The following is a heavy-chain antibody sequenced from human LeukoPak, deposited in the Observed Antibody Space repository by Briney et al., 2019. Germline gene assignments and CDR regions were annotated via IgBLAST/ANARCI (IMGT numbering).Heavy chain of an antibody. Sequence: ASVKVTCKASGYSFVLYGISWVRQAPGQGPEWMGWISTYNGNTKYAEKFQGRVTMTTDTPTSTAYMELRSLRSDDTAVYYCARDEDYGIFVNVDYWGQGTLVTVSS. V-gene: IGHV1-18*01. CDR2: ISTYNGNT. CDR1: GYSFVLYG. D-gene: IGHD4-17*01. J-gene: IGHJ4*02. CDR3: ARDEDYGIFVNVDY.